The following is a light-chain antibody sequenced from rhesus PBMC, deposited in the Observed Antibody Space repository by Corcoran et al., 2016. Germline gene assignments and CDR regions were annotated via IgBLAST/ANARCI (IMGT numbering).Light chain of an antibody. CDR3: QQYYSSPYS. V-gene: IGKV4-1*01. CDR1: QSLLYRSNNKNY. Sequence: DIVMTQSPDSLAVSLGERVTINCKSSQSLLYRSNNKNYLAWSQQTPGKAPKLLLYWASTRESGVPNRFSGSGSGTDFTLTISGLQAEDVAVYYCQQYYSSPYSFGQGTKVEIK. CDR2: WAS. J-gene: IGKJ2*01.